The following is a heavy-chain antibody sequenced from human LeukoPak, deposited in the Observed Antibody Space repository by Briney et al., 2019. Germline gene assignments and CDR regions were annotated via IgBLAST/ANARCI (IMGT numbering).Heavy chain of an antibody. CDR2: INTGNGNT. CDR1: GYTFASYA. V-gene: IGHV1-3*04. D-gene: IGHD2-21*02. Sequence: ASVKVSCKASGYTFASYAMHWVRQAPGQRLECMGWINTGNGNTKYSQKFQGRVTITRDTSASTAYMDLSSLRSEDTAVYYCARNTETAIPLPYYFDYWGQGTLVTVSS. J-gene: IGHJ4*02. CDR3: ARNTETAIPLPYYFDY.